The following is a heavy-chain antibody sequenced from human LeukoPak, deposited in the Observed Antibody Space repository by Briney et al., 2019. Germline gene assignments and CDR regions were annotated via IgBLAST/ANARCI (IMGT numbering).Heavy chain of an antibody. Sequence: PSETLSLTCSVSGASVTTGGFYWGWLRQSPGKGLEWIATIYYTGSAYCDPSLKSRVTISIDTSKNQFSLNVSSVSAADRAVYYCARHSGSGSLSRPFDPWGQGTLVTVTS. CDR2: IYYTGSA. V-gene: IGHV4-39*01. CDR1: GASVTTGGFY. CDR3: ARHSGSGSLSRPFDP. D-gene: IGHD3-10*01. J-gene: IGHJ5*02.